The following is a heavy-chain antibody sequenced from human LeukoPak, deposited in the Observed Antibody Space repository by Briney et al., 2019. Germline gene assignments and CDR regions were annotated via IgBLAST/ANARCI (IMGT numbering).Heavy chain of an antibody. CDR2: IYPGDSDT. CDR3: AGQHYYDSSGYYGGWFDP. Sequence: GESLQISCKGSGYSFTSYWIGWVRQMPGKGLEWMGIIYPGDSDTRYSPSFQGQVTISADKSISTAYLQWSSLKASDTAMYYCAGQHYYDSSGYYGGWFDPWGQGTLVTVSS. CDR1: GYSFTSYW. V-gene: IGHV5-51*01. J-gene: IGHJ5*02. D-gene: IGHD3-22*01.